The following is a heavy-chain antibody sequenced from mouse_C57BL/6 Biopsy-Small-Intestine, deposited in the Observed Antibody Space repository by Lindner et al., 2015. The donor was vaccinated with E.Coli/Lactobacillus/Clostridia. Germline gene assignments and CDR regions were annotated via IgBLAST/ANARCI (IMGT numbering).Heavy chain of an antibody. J-gene: IGHJ3*01. V-gene: IGHV1-42*01. Sequence: VQLQESGPELVKPGASVKISCKASGYSFTGYYMNWVKQSPEKSLEWIGEINPSTGGTTYNQKFKAKATLTVDKSSSTAYMQFKSLTSEDSAVYYCAREGAIAWFAYWGQGTLVTVSA. CDR2: INPSTGGT. CDR3: AREGAIAWFAY. CDR1: GYSFTGYY.